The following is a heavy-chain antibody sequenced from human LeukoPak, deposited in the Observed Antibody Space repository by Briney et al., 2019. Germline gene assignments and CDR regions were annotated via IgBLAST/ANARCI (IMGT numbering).Heavy chain of an antibody. Sequence: RGAPRVSRAASGVPLCVSLMSWVCQAPRKRLGWVANIKADGSIKAYVDSVKGRFTISRDNAKNSVYLQMNSLTTEDTAIYYCARDTNSCPGDYWGQGTLVTVSS. CDR3: ARDTNSCPGDY. CDR1: GVPLCVSL. V-gene: IGHV3-7*01. D-gene: IGHD2-21*01. CDR2: IKADGSIK. J-gene: IGHJ4*02.